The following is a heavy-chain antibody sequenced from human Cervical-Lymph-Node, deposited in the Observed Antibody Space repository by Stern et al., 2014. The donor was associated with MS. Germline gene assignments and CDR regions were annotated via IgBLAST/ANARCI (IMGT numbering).Heavy chain of an antibody. J-gene: IGHJ4*02. Sequence: QVQLVESGAEVKKPGASVKVSCKASGYTFTGYYMHWVRQAPGQGLEWMGRINPNSGGTNYAQKFQGRVTMTRDTSISTAYMELSRLRSDDTAVYYCARLVGSTSCYFGCLYYFDYWGQGTLVTVSS. V-gene: IGHV1-2*06. D-gene: IGHD2-2*01. CDR1: GYTFTGYY. CDR2: INPNSGGT. CDR3: ARLVGSTSCYFGCLYYFDY.